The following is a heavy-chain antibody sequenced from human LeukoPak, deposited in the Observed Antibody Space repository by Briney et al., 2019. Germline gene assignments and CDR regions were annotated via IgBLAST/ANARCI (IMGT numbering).Heavy chain of an antibody. V-gene: IGHV1-2*02. CDR1: GYTFTSSA. J-gene: IGHJ4*02. CDR2: ITPSGGT. Sequence: GASVKVSCKASGYTFTSSAMHWVRQAPGQGLEWMGWITPSGGTNYPQKLQGRVAITRDTSITTAYMDLSRLTSDDTAVYYCARDRYGDGFAHFDYWGQGALVTVSS. CDR3: ARDRYGDGFAHFDY. D-gene: IGHD5-24*01.